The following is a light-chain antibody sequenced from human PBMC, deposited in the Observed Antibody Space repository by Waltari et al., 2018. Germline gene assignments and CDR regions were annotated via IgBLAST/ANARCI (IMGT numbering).Light chain of an antibody. Sequence: QSALTQSASMSGSPGQSITISCTGTRSDIGAYNFVSWYQQHPGQAPKLIIFEASQRASGVSYRYTGSKSGNTASLTISGLQADDEADYYCCSYAGGSRVIFGGVTKLTVL. CDR2: EAS. J-gene: IGLJ2*01. CDR3: CSYAGGSRVI. V-gene: IGLV2-23*01. CDR1: RSDIGAYNF.